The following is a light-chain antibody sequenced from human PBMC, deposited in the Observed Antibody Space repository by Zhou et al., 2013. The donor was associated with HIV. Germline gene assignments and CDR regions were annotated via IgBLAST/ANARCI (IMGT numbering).Light chain of an antibody. CDR1: QSISSN. Sequence: EIVMTQSPATLSVSPGERVTLSCRASQSISSNLAWYQHKPGQGPRLLIYGASTRATGIPTRFSGSASGTDFNLTISSLQSEDFAIYYCQQYKSWPPTPWTFGQGTKVEMK. CDR3: QQYKSWPPTPWT. CDR2: GAS. J-gene: IGKJ1*01. V-gene: IGKV3-15*01.